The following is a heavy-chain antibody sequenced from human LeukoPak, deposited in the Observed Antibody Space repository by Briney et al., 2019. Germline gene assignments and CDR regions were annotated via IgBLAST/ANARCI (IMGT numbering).Heavy chain of an antibody. J-gene: IGHJ4*02. CDR3: ARERWELPHYFDY. Sequence: GGSLRLSCAASGFTFSDYFMSWIRQAPGKGLEWLSHVSSSGTGYYTDSVKGRATISRDNAKNSLYLQMNSLRAEDTAVYYCARERWELPHYFDYWGQGTLVTVSS. CDR1: GFTFSDYF. V-gene: IGHV3-11*04. D-gene: IGHD1-26*01. CDR2: VSSSGTG.